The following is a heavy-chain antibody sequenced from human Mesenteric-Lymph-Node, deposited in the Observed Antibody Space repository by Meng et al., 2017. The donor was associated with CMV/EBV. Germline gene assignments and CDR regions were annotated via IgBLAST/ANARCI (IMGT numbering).Heavy chain of an antibody. D-gene: IGHD5-12*01. Sequence: SGGTFSSYAISWVRQAPGQGLEWMGGIIPIFGTANYAQKFQGRVTITADESTSTAYMELSSLRSEDTAVYYCARDRRNSGYGSFDYWGQGTLVTVSS. CDR2: IIPIFGTA. CDR1: GGTFSSYA. CDR3: ARDRRNSGYGSFDY. V-gene: IGHV1-69*01. J-gene: IGHJ4*02.